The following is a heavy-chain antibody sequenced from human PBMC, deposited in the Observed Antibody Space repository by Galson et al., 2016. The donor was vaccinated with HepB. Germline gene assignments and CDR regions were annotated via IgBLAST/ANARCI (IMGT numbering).Heavy chain of an antibody. CDR2: INNGGAT. V-gene: IGHV3-23*01. Sequence: SLRLSCAASGFTFKNFAFHWVRQAPGKGLEWVSTINNGGATYYGDSVKGRFIISRDNSKNTLYLQMNNLRAEDTAMYYCAKDDFWSGYSRSGLDYWGQGTLVTVFS. CDR1: GFTFKNFA. CDR3: AKDDFWSGYSRSGLDY. J-gene: IGHJ4*02. D-gene: IGHD3-3*01.